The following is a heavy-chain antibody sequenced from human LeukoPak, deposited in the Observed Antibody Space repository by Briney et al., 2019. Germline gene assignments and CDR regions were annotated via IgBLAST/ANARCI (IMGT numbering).Heavy chain of an antibody. CDR2: IFYSGST. D-gene: IGHD6-19*01. CDR3: ARHQSGAVAGTGFDY. Sequence: SETLSLTCAVSGGFISSGNYYWGWIRQPPGKGLEWIGSIFYSGSTYYNPSLKSRVTISVGTSKTQVTLKLRSVTAADTAVYYCARHQSGAVAGTGFDYWGQGTLVTVSS. CDR1: GGFISSGNYY. J-gene: IGHJ4*02. V-gene: IGHV4-39*01.